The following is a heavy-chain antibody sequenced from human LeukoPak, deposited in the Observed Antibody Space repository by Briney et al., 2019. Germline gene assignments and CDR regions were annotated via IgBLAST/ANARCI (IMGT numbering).Heavy chain of an antibody. CDR1: GFTFSNYP. CDR2: INNVASHI. J-gene: IGHJ4*02. D-gene: IGHD2/OR15-2a*01. V-gene: IGHV3-21*01. Sequence: GGSLRLSCAASGFTFSNYPMDWVRQAPGKGLEWVSSINNVASHIYYAGSVRGRFTISRDNAKNSVYLQMNSLRAEDTAVYYCTRDATYYLRYGYFDYWGQGTLVTVSS. CDR3: TRDATYYLRYGYFDY.